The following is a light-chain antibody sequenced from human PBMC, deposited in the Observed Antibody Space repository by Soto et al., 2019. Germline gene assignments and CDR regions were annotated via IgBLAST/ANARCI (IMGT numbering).Light chain of an antibody. V-gene: IGKV1-5*03. CDR2: KAY. CDR1: QSISSW. CDR3: QQYNSYSYT. J-gene: IGKJ2*01. Sequence: DIQMTQSPSTLSASVGDRVTITCRASQSISSWLAWYQQKTGKAPTLLIYKAYSLESGVPSRFSGSRSGTEFSLTISSLQTDDFATYDEQQYNSYSYTFGQGTKLEIK.